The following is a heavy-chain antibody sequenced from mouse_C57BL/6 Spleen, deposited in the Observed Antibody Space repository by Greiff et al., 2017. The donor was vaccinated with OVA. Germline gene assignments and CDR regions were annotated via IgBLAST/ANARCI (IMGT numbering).Heavy chain of an antibody. D-gene: IGHD2-9*01. CDR2: IDPEDGDT. CDR3: TTPAMVTPYLDY. J-gene: IGHJ2*01. CDR1: GFNIKDYY. V-gene: IGHV14-1*01. Sequence: VQLQQSGAELVRPGASVKLSCTASGFNIKDYYMHWVKQRPEQGLEWIGRIDPEDGDTDYAPKFQGKATMTADTSSTTAYLQLSSLTSEATAVYYCTTPAMVTPYLDYWGQGTTLTVSS.